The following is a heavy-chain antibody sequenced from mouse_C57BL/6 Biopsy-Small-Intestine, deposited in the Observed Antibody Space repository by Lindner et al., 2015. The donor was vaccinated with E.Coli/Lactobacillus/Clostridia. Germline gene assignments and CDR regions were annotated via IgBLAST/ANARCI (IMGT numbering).Heavy chain of an antibody. CDR1: GYTFTAYY. D-gene: IGHD2-12*01. CDR3: APATYDFDY. J-gene: IGHJ3*01. Sequence: SVKVSCKASGYTFTAYYMHWVRQAPGQGLEWMGWINPDSGGTSYAQKFQGRVTMTRDTSISTAYMELSSLRSDDTAMYYCAPATYDFDYWGQGTLVAVS. V-gene: IGHV1S29*02. CDR2: INPDSGGT.